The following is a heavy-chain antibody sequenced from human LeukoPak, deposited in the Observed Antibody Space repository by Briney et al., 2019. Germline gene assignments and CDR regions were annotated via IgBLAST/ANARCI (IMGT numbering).Heavy chain of an antibody. CDR1: GFTFSSYA. CDR2: ISGSGGST. J-gene: IGHJ5*02. Sequence: RSGGSLRLSCAASGFTFSSYAMSWVRQAPGKGLEWVSAISGSGGSTYYADSVKGRFTISRDNSKNTLYLQMNSLRAEDTAVYYCAHPTEYSSSWYGNWFDPWGQGTLVTVSS. V-gene: IGHV3-23*01. CDR3: AHPTEYSSSWYGNWFDP. D-gene: IGHD6-13*01.